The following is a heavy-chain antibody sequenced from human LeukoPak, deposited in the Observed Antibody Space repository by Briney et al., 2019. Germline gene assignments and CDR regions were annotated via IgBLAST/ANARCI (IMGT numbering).Heavy chain of an antibody. CDR3: ARVEIQTGYSSSWYDYYYYGMDV. J-gene: IGHJ6*02. CDR2: IYSGGST. D-gene: IGHD6-13*01. V-gene: IGHV3-53*01. CDR1: GFTFSSNY. Sequence: GGSLRLSCAASGFTFSSNYMRWVRQAPGKGLEWVSVIYSGGSTYYADSVKGRFTISRDNSKDTLYLQMNSLRAEDTAVYYCARVEIQTGYSSSWYDYYYYGMDVWGQGTTVTVSS.